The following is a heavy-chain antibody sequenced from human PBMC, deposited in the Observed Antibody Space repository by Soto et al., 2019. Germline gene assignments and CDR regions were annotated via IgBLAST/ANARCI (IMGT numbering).Heavy chain of an antibody. CDR2: INAGNGNT. Sequence: GASVKVSCKASGYTFTSYAMHWVRQAPGQRLEWMGWINAGNGNTKYSQKFQGRVTITRDTSASTADMELSSLRSEDTAVYYCARDRFGYCISTSCYDYYYYGMDVWGQGTTVTVSS. J-gene: IGHJ6*02. CDR1: GYTFTSYA. CDR3: ARDRFGYCISTSCYDYYYYGMDV. V-gene: IGHV1-3*01. D-gene: IGHD2-2*01.